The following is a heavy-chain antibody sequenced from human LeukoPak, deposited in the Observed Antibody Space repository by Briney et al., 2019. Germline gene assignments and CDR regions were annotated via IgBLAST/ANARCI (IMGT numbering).Heavy chain of an antibody. CDR1: GYTFTSYD. J-gene: IGHJ6*03. CDR3: ARQLAAQDYYYYMDV. Sequence: RASVKVSGKASGYTFTSYDINWVRQATGQGLEWMGWMNPNSGNTGYAQKFQGRVTMTRNTSISTAYMELSSLRSEDTAVYYCARQLAAQDYYYYMDVWGKGTTVTVSS. V-gene: IGHV1-8*01. D-gene: IGHD6-6*01. CDR2: MNPNSGNT.